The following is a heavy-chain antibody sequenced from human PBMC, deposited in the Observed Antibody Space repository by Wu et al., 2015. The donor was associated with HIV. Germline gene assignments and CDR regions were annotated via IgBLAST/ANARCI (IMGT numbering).Heavy chain of an antibody. D-gene: IGHD3-9*01. CDR1: GGTFTSYA. CDR2: ISPISETP. CDR3: ARDGHGDYDILTGYYRGNWFDP. J-gene: IGHJ5*02. V-gene: IGHV1-69*05. Sequence: QVHLVQSGAEVKKSGSSVKVSCQASGGTFTSYAFSWVRQAPGQGFEWMGGISPISETPDYAQKFQGRVTIATDKSTSTVYMEFSSLRSEDTAVYYCARDGHGDYDILTGYYRGNWFDPGAREPWSPSPQ.